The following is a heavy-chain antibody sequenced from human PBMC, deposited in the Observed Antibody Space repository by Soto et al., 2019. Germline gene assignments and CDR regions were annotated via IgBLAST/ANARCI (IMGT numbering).Heavy chain of an antibody. Sequence: EVQLLESGGGLVQPGGSLRLSCAASGFTFNNYAMTWVRQAPGKGLEWVSAISGGGETTSYADSVKGGFTVSRDGSKNTLYLQMSSLRAEDTALYYCAKGRGGSGSLTPRVDFWGQGTLVTVSS. V-gene: IGHV3-23*01. CDR2: ISGGGETT. CDR3: AKGRGGSGSLTPRVDF. D-gene: IGHD3-10*01. J-gene: IGHJ4*02. CDR1: GFTFNNYA.